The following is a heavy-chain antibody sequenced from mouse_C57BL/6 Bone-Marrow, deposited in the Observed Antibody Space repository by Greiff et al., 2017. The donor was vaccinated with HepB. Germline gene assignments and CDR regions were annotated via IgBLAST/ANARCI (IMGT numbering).Heavy chain of an antibody. J-gene: IGHJ1*03. D-gene: IGHD1-1*01. CDR3: ARSDYYGSSRWYFDV. V-gene: IGHV1-55*01. CDR2: IYPGSGST. CDR1: GYTFTSYW. Sequence: QVQLQQSGAELVKPGASVKMSCKASGYTFTSYWITWVKQRPGQGLEWIGDIYPGSGSTNYNEKFKSKATLTVDTSSSTAYMQLSSLTSEDSAVYYCARSDYYGSSRWYFDVWGTGTTVTVSS.